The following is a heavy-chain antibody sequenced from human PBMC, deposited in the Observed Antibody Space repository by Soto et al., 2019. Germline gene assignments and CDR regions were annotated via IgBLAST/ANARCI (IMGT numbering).Heavy chain of an antibody. CDR1: GFSFSSFA. Sequence: QVQLVESGGGVVQAGGSLRLSCAASGFSFSSFAIHWVRQTPGKGLEWMTLISYDGSNKWYADSVRGRFTVSRDNSRNTFFREMSSLSPDASAAYFWASSFSGYTGGVLDIWGKGT. J-gene: IGHJ6*03. CDR3: ASSFSGYTGGVLDI. V-gene: IGHV3-30*04. D-gene: IGHD3-22*01. CDR2: ISYDGSNK.